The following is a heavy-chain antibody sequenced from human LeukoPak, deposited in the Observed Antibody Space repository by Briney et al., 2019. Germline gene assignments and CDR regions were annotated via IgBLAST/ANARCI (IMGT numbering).Heavy chain of an antibody. D-gene: IGHD3-10*01. V-gene: IGHV4-59*08. CDR3: ARLSSGWFDP. CDR1: GGSISSYY. J-gene: IGHJ5*02. Sequence: SETLSLACTVSGGSISSYYWSWIRQPPGKGLKWIGYIYYSGSTNYNPSLKSRVTISVDTSKNQFSLKLSSVTAADTAVYYCARLSSGWFDPWGQGTLVTVSS. CDR2: IYYSGST.